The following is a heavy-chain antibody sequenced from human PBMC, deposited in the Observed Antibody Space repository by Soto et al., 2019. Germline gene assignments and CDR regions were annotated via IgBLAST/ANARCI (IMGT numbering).Heavy chain of an antibody. CDR2: ITGSGDTT. D-gene: IGHD5-12*01. Sequence: VQLLESGGGLVQPGGSLRLSCVASGFTFSRYAMSWVRQAPGKGLEWVSAITGSGDTTYYADSVKGRFTISRDNSRNTLYLQMNSLRAEDTSAYYSANKAVVATTASLYYFDYWGQGTLVTVSS. V-gene: IGHV3-23*01. CDR3: ANKAVVATTASLYYFDY. CDR1: GFTFSRYA. J-gene: IGHJ4*02.